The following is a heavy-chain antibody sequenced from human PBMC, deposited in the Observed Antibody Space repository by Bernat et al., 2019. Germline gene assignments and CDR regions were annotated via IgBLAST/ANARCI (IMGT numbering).Heavy chain of an antibody. CDR2: INHSGST. J-gene: IGHJ5*02. CDR1: GGSFSGYY. Sequence: QVQLQQWGAGLLKPSETLSLTCAVYGGSFSGYYWSWIRQPPGKGLEWIGEINHSGSTNYNPSLKSRVTISVDTSKNQFSLKLSSVTAADTAVYYCASTGGGYCSGGSCYGWDWFDHWGQGTLVTVSS. CDR3: ASTGGGYCSGGSCYGWDWFDH. V-gene: IGHV4-34*01. D-gene: IGHD2-15*01.